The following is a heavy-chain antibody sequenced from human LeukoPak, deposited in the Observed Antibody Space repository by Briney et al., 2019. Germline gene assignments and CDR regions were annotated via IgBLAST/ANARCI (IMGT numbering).Heavy chain of an antibody. J-gene: IGHJ4*02. CDR3: AEEVGATYPTFDY. Sequence: GVSLRLSCAASGFNLSHNYMNGARQAPGKALEWGSVIFSSGPIYYADYVKGRFTISRDNSKKTLYLQMNRLRAEDTAVYYCAEEVGATYPTFDYWGQGTLVTVYS. D-gene: IGHD1-26*01. CDR2: IFSSGPI. CDR1: GFNLSHNY. V-gene: IGHV3-53*01.